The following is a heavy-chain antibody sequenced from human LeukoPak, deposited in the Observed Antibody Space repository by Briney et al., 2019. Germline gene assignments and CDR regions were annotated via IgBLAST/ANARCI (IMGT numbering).Heavy chain of an antibody. CDR3: ARDARGYSYGTATFDY. D-gene: IGHD5-18*01. CDR1: GGTFSSYA. V-gene: IGHV1-69*13. J-gene: IGHJ4*02. CDR2: IIPIFGTA. Sequence: ASVKVSCKASGGTFSSYAISWVRQAPGQGLEWMGGIIPIFGTANYAQKFQGRVTITADESTSTAYMELSSLRSEDTAVYYCARDARGYSYGTATFDYWGQGTLVTVSS.